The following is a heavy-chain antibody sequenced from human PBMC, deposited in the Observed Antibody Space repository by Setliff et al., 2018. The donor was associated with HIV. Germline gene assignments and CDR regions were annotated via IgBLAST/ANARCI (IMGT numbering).Heavy chain of an antibody. J-gene: IGHJ6*02. CDR2: ISGSGGST. V-gene: IGHV3-23*01. CDR3: AKGVVPADSYYYGMDV. CDR1: GFTFSSYA. Sequence: GSLRLSCAASGFTFSSYAMSWVRQAPGKGLEWVSAISGSGGSTYYADSVKGRFTISRDNSKNTLSLQMNSLGAEDTAVYYCAKGVVPADSYYYGMDVWGQGTTVTVSS. D-gene: IGHD2-2*01.